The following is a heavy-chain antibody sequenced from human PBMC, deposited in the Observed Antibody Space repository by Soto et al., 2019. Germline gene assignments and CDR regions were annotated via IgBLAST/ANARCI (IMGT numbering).Heavy chain of an antibody. CDR3: ARDAVLRYFDWLPSYGMDV. J-gene: IGHJ6*02. CDR1: GGTFSSYA. CDR2: IIPIFGTA. D-gene: IGHD3-9*01. Sequence: SVKVSCKASGGTFSSYAISWVRQAPGQGLEWMGGIIPIFGTANYAQKFQGRVTITADESTSTAYMELSSPRSEDTAVYYCARDAVLRYFDWLPSYGMDVWGQGTTVTVSS. V-gene: IGHV1-69*13.